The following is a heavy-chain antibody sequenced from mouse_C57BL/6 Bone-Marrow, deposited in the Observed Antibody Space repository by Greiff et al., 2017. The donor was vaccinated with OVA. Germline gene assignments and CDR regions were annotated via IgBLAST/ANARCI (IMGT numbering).Heavy chain of an antibody. J-gene: IGHJ3*01. CDR2: IRLKSDNYAT. CDR3: TGLGRAWVAY. D-gene: IGHD4-1*01. Sequence: EVQGVESGGGLVQPGGSMKLSCVASGFTFSNYWMNWVRQSPEKGLEWVAQIRLKSDNYATHYAESVKGRFTISRDDSKSSVYLQMNNLRAEDTGIYYCTGLGRAWVAYWGQGTLVTVSA. CDR1: GFTFSNYW. V-gene: IGHV6-3*01.